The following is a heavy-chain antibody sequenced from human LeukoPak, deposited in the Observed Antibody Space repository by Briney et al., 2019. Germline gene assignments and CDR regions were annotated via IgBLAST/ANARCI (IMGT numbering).Heavy chain of an antibody. CDR3: ARLGPSGGAFDI. CDR1: GGSIGTYF. Sequence: PSETLSLTCTVSGGSIGTYFWTWIRQPPARGLEWIGFNSYSGNTKYNPSLQNRVTISVDTSKNRFSLQLTSVTAADTAVYYCARLGPSGGAFDIWGQGRMVTVSS. J-gene: IGHJ3*02. D-gene: IGHD1-26*01. V-gene: IGHV4-59*08. CDR2: NSYSGNT.